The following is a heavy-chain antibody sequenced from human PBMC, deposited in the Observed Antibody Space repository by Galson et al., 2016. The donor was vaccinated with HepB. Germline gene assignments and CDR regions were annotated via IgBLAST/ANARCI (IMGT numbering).Heavy chain of an antibody. CDR3: VRDHSVVPATAYNWFDS. Sequence: SLRLSCAASGFAFSSHWMHWVRQAPGKGLMWVARINSDGTISNYADSVKGRFTISRDNAKNTLYLEMNSLRAEDTAVYNCVRDHSVVPATAYNWFDSWGQGTLVTVSS. J-gene: IGHJ5*01. D-gene: IGHD2-21*02. V-gene: IGHV3-74*01. CDR2: INSDGTIS. CDR1: GFAFSSHW.